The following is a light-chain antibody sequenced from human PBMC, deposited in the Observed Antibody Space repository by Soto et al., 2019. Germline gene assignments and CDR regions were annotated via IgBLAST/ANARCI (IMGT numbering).Light chain of an antibody. CDR2: GAS. Sequence: EIVLTQSPGTLSLSPGERATLSCRASQSVSSNYLAWYQQKPGQAPRLLIYGASSRAPAIADRFSGSGSGTDFTLTISRLQPEDFAVYYCQQYGSSPTFGQGTKVDIK. CDR1: QSVSSNY. CDR3: QQYGSSPT. V-gene: IGKV3-20*01. J-gene: IGKJ1*01.